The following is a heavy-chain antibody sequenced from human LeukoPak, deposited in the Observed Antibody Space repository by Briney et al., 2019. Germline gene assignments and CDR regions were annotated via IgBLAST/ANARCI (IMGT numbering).Heavy chain of an antibody. D-gene: IGHD2-15*01. Sequence: SETLSLTCTVSGGSISPYYWSWIRQPPGKGLEWIASIYYSGSTNYNPSLKSRVTISVDTSKNLFSLKLSSVTAADTAVYYCARHGYCSGGSCYWDYWGQGTLVTVSS. CDR3: ARHGYCSGGSCYWDY. CDR2: IYYSGST. J-gene: IGHJ4*02. CDR1: GGSISPYY. V-gene: IGHV4-59*08.